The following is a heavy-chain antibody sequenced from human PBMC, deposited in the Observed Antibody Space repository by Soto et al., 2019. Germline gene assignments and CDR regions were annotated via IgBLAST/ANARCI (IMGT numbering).Heavy chain of an antibody. CDR1: GGSISSGEYY. CDR3: ARTSLTIFGPSNDYYGMDV. CDR2: ISYSGST. Sequence: PSETLSLTCTVSGGSISSGEYYWTWIRQPPGKGLEWIGYISYSGSTHYSPSLKSRVSITVNTSKNQFSLNLASVSAEDTALYYCARTSLTIFGPSNDYYGMDVWGQWTTVTVSS. V-gene: IGHV4-30-4*01. D-gene: IGHD3-3*01. J-gene: IGHJ6*02.